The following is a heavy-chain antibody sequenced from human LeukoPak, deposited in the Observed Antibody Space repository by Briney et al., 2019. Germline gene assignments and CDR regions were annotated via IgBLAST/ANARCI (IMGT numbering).Heavy chain of an antibody. J-gene: IGHJ4*02. V-gene: IGHV3-21*01. D-gene: IGHD5-12*01. Sequence: GGSLRLSCAASGFTFSNYNMNWVRQAPGKGLEWVSSITSSSTYKYYADSVKGRFTISRDNAKNSLYLQMNSLRAEDTAVYYCARDSGYGGRWGQGTLVTVSS. CDR1: GFTFSNYN. CDR3: ARDSGYGGR. CDR2: ITSSSTYK.